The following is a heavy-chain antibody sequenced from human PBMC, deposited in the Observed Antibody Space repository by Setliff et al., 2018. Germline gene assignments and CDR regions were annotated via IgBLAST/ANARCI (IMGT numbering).Heavy chain of an antibody. CDR1: GFTFSSYS. CDR3: ARAPSTRGYSGYDS. D-gene: IGHD5-12*01. Sequence: GGSLRLSCAASGFTFSSYSMNWVRQAPGKGLEWVSSISRSSSYIYYADSVKGRFTISRDNAKNSLYLQMNSLRAEDTAVYYCARAPSTRGYSGYDSWGQGTLVTVSS. J-gene: IGHJ5*02. V-gene: IGHV3-21*01. CDR2: ISRSSSYI.